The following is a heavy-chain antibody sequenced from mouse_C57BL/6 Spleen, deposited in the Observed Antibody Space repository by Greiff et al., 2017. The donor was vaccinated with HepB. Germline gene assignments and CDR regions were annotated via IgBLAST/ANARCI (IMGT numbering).Heavy chain of an antibody. CDR2: IRNKANGYTT. V-gene: IGHV7-3*01. CDR3: ARYSRGAMDY. Sequence: EVKLMESGGGLVQPGGSLSLSCAASGFTFTDYYMSWVRQPPGKALEWLGFIRNKANGYTTEYSASVKGRFTISRDNSQSIIYLQMNALRAEASATYYCARYSRGAMDYWGQGTSVTVSS. J-gene: IGHJ4*01. CDR1: GFTFTDYY. D-gene: IGHD3-3*01.